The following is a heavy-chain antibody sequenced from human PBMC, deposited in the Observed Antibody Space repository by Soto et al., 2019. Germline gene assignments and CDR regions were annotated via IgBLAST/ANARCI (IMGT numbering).Heavy chain of an antibody. J-gene: IGHJ4*02. Sequence: QVQLVQSGAGVRKPGASVKVSCKTSGYTFTDYDINWVRQAPGQGLEWVGRMNPNSGRTDYAQKLEGRVTMTRDISISTAYMELSSLGYDDTAVYFCSTWGRNGWYTGFFWGQGTLVTVSS. CDR3: STWGRNGWYTGFF. V-gene: IGHV1-8*02. D-gene: IGHD6-19*01. CDR2: MNPNSGRT. CDR1: GYTFTDYD.